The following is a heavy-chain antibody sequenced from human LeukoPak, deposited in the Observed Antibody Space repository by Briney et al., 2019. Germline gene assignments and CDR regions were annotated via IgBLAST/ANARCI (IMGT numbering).Heavy chain of an antibody. CDR3: TTGMITFGGVIVIEYYYYYMDV. D-gene: IGHD3-16*02. CDR1: GFTFSNAW. Sequence: GGSLRLSCAASGFTFSNAWMSWVRQAPGKGLEWVGRIKSKTDGGTTDYAAPVKGRFTISRDDSKNTLYLQMNSLKTEDTAVYYCTTGMITFGGVIVIEYYYYYMDVWGKGITVTVSS. V-gene: IGHV3-15*01. J-gene: IGHJ6*03. CDR2: IKSKTDGGTT.